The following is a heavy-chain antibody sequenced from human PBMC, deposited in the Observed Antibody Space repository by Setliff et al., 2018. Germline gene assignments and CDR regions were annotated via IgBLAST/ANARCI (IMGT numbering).Heavy chain of an antibody. CDR1: GFTFSNYG. Sequence: GGSLRLSCVASGFTFSNYGMHWVRQAPGKGLEWVALIWNDGSSKFYGDSVKGRFTISRDNSKNTLYLQMNSLRAEDTAVYYCARDLKFFGVGPLHIDYWGQGTLVTVSS. J-gene: IGHJ4*02. CDR2: IWNDGSSK. V-gene: IGHV3-30*02. D-gene: IGHD3-3*01. CDR3: ARDLKFFGVGPLHIDY.